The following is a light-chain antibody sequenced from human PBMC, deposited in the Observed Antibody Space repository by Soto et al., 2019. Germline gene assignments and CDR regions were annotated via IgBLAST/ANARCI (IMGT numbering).Light chain of an antibody. Sequence: QSALTQPASVSASPGQSITISCTGTSSDIGSYNLVSWYQQHPGKAPKLMIYEATKRPSGVSNRFSGSKSGNTASLTISGLQAEDEADYYCCLYASSSTFIFGGGTKVTVL. V-gene: IGLV2-23*02. CDR1: SSDIGSYNL. J-gene: IGLJ2*01. CDR2: EAT. CDR3: CLYASSSTFI.